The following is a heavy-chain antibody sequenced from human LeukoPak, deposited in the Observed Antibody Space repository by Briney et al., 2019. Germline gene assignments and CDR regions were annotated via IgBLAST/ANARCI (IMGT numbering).Heavy chain of an antibody. Sequence: SVKVSCRASGGTFSSYAISWVRQAPGQGLEWMGRIIPILGIANYAQKFQGRVTITADKSTSTAYMELSSLRSEDTAVYYCARDNGDYWFDYWGQGTLVTVSS. J-gene: IGHJ4*02. CDR3: ARDNGDYWFDY. D-gene: IGHD4-17*01. V-gene: IGHV1-69*04. CDR2: IIPILGIA. CDR1: GGTFSSYA.